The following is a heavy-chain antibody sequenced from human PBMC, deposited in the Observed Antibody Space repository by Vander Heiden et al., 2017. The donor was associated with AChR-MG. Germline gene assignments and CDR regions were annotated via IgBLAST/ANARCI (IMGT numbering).Heavy chain of an antibody. J-gene: IGHJ1*01. CDR2: LYPGDHDT. CDR1: GYSFTSYC. Sequence: EVQLVPSGAEVKQPGESPKISCKGSGYSFTSYCMRWVRQRPGKGRECMWILYPGDHDTRYSPSCQGQGTISADKSISTAYLQWSSLKASVTAMYYCAVVAAAGTLNFQHWGQGTLVTVSS. D-gene: IGHD6-13*01. V-gene: IGHV5-51*01. CDR3: AVVAAAGTLNFQH.